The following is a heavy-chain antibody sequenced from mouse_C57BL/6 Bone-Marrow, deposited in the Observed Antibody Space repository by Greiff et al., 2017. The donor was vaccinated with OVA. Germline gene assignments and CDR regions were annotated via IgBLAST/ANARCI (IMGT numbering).Heavy chain of an antibody. Sequence: EVKLMESGGGLVKPGGSLKLSCAASGFTFSDYGMHWVRQAPEKGLEWVAYISSGSSTLCSADTVKGRFPISRANAKNTLFRQMTRLRSEDTAMYYCARGGTTVVATPHFDYWGQGTTLTVSS. CDR3: ARGGTTVVATPHFDY. J-gene: IGHJ2*01. V-gene: IGHV5-17*01. CDR2: ISSGSSTL. D-gene: IGHD1-1*01. CDR1: GFTFSDYG.